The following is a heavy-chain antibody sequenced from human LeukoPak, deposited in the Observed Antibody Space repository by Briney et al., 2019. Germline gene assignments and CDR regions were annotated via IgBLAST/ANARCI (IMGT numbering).Heavy chain of an antibody. V-gene: IGHV4-39*07. CDR2: IYYSGST. J-gene: IGHJ3*02. D-gene: IGHD6-6*01. CDR3: ASTDRIAARAFDI. CDR1: GGSISSSSYY. Sequence: PSETLSLTCTVSGGSISSSSYYWGWIRQPPGKGLEWIGSIYYSGSTYYNPSLKSRVAISVDTSKNQFSLKLSSVTAADTAVYYCASTDRIAARAFDIWGQGTMVTVSS.